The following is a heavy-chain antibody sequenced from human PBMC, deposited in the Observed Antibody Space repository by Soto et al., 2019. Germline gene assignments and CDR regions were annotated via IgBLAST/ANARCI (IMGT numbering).Heavy chain of an antibody. J-gene: IGHJ4*02. Sequence: QVQLVQSGAEVKKPGASLRVSCETSGGTSTIYTITWVRQAPGQGLQWMGRIVPTLRITNYAQEFQGRLTITADSSTSTAHIELTSLTSEDTAVYYCATGKYVAGRVCVHFWVQGTLVTVAS. D-gene: IGHD3-3*02. CDR2: IVPTLRIT. CDR1: GGTSTIYT. CDR3: ATGKYVAGRVCVHF. V-gene: IGHV1-69*02.